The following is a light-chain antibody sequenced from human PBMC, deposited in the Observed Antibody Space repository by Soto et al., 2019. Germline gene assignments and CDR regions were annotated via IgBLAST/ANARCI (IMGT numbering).Light chain of an antibody. CDR2: GDS. CDR3: QSYDSSLSGYV. J-gene: IGLJ1*01. Sequence: QSVLTQPPSVSGAPGQGVTISCAGSSSNVGAGYDVHWYQQFPGTAPKLLIYGDSNRPSGVPDRFSGSKSGTSASLAITGLQAEDEADYYCQSYDSSLSGYVFGTGTKVTVL. V-gene: IGLV1-40*01. CDR1: SSNVGAGYD.